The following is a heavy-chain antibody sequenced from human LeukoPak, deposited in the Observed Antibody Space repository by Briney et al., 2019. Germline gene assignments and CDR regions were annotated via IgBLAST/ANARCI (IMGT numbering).Heavy chain of an antibody. J-gene: IGHJ2*01. CDR1: GGSVSSGSYY. CDR2: IYYSGST. Sequence: SETLSLTCTVSGGSVSSGSYYWSWIRQPPGKGLEWIGYIYYSGSTNYNPSLKSRVTISVDTSKNPFSLKLSSVTAADTAVYYCASGYSYGYGFWYFDLWGRGTLVTVSS. D-gene: IGHD5-18*01. V-gene: IGHV4-61*01. CDR3: ASGYSYGYGFWYFDL.